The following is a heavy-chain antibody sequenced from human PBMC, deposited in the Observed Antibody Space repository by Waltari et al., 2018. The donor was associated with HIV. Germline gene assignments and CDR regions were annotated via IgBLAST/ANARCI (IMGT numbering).Heavy chain of an antibody. D-gene: IGHD2-21*02. CDR2: MNPGVGRS. Sequence: QAQLVQSGAEVKKPGASVKVSFQASGYTFTCYYIHWVRQACGQRLEWRGIMNPGVGRSGYEQKFQDRVTLTRDTSTRTAYIELSSLRSEDTAVYYCVREDRNCGGDCPGPVFYYYYGMDVWGQGTTVTVSS. V-gene: IGHV1-46*03. CDR1: GYTFTCYY. CDR3: VREDRNCGGDCPGPVFYYYYGMDV. J-gene: IGHJ6*02.